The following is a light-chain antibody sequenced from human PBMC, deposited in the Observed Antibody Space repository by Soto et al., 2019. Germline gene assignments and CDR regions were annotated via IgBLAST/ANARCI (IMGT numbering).Light chain of an antibody. CDR1: SSNIGGNS. CDR3: SSYTTAFFYV. J-gene: IGLJ1*01. CDR2: GVT. V-gene: IGLV2-14*01. Sequence: QSVLTQPPSVSAAPGQKVTISCSGSSSNIGGNSVSWYQQLPGTAPKLIIHGVTNRPSGVSSRFSGSKSDYTASLTISGLQAEDEADYYCSSYTTAFFYVFGTGTKVTVL.